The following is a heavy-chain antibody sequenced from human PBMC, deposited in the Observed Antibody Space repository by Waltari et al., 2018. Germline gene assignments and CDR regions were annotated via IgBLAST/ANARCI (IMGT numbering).Heavy chain of an antibody. CDR3: HATIDYYYYYMDV. CDR2: ISGSGGST. Sequence: EVQLVESGGGLVQPGGSLRLSCAASGFTFSSYAMSWVRQAPGKGLEWVSAISGSGGSTYYADSGKGRFTISRDNSKNTLYLQMNSLRAEDTAVDYCHATIDYYYYYMDVWGKGTTVTVSS. V-gene: IGHV3-23*04. J-gene: IGHJ6*03. D-gene: IGHD5-12*01. CDR1: GFTFSSYA.